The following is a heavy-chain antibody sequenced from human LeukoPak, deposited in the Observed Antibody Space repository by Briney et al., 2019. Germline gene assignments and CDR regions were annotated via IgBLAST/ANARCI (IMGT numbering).Heavy chain of an antibody. CDR3: AKDRGY. J-gene: IGHJ4*02. V-gene: IGHV3-30*18. CDR2: ISYDGSNK. CDR1: GFTFSSYG. Sequence: GGSLRLSCAASGFTFSSYGMHWVRQAPGKGLEWVAVISYDGSNKYYADSVKGRFTISGDNSKNTLYLQMNSLRAEDTAVYYCAKDRGYWGQGTLVTVSS. D-gene: IGHD3-10*01.